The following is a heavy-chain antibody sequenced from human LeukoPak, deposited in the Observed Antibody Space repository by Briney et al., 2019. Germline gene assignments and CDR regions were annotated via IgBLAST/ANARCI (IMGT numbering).Heavy chain of an antibody. D-gene: IGHD3-10*01. CDR3: ARVFDSGSQAYFYYMDV. CDR1: GGSLSSSSYY. Sequence: PSETLSLTCTVSGGSLSSSSYYWGWIRQPPGTGLEWIGSIYYSGSTYYNPSLKSRVTMSVDTSKSQFSLKVSSVTAADTAVYYCARVFDSGSQAYFYYMDVWGKGTTVTIFS. V-gene: IGHV4-39*07. CDR2: IYYSGST. J-gene: IGHJ6*03.